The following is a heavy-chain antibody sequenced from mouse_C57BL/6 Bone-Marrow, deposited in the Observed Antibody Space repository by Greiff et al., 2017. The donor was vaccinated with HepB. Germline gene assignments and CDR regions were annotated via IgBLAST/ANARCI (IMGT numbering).Heavy chain of an antibody. CDR2: IWRGGST. D-gene: IGHD1-1*01. CDR1: GFSLTSYG. J-gene: IGHJ4*01. Sequence: VKLVESGPGLVQPSQSLSITCTVSGFSLTSYGVHWVRQSPGKGLEWLGVIWRGGSTDYNAAFMSRLSITKDNSKSQVFFKMNSLQADDTAIYYCAAIYYYGPYAMDYWGQGTSVTVSS. V-gene: IGHV2-5*01. CDR3: AAIYYYGPYAMDY.